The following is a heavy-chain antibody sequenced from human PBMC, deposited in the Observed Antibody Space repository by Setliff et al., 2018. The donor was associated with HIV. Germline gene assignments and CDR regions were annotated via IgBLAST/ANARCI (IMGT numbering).Heavy chain of an antibody. J-gene: IGHJ5*02. Sequence: ASVKVSCKPPAYTFTSYYMHWVRQAPGQRLEWMRWINAGNGNTKYSQKFQGRVTITRDTSASTAYMELSSLRSEDTAVYYCARVYLGWFDPWGQGTLVTVSS. CDR3: ARVYLGWFDP. V-gene: IGHV1-3*01. CDR1: AYTFTSYY. CDR2: INAGNGNT.